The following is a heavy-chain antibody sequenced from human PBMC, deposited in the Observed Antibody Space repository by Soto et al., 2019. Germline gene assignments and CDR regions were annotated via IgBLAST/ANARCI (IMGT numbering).Heavy chain of an antibody. Sequence: PGGSLRLSCAASGFTFSSYWMHWVRQAPGKGLVWVSRINSDGSSTSYADSVKGRFTISRDNAKNTLYLQMNSLRAEDTAVYYCARAYGYSSGWQDPYYYYGREVWGKGTTVNVSS. J-gene: IGHJ6*04. CDR1: GFTFSSYW. CDR3: ARAYGYSSGWQDPYYYYGREV. D-gene: IGHD6-19*01. V-gene: IGHV3-74*01. CDR2: INSDGSST.